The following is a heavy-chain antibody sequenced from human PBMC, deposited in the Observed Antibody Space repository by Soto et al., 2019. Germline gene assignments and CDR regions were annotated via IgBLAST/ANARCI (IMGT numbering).Heavy chain of an antibody. J-gene: IGHJ6*02. Sequence: GESLKISCKGSGYSFTSYWIGWVRQMPGKGLEWMGIIYPGDSDTRYSPSFQGQVAIPADKSISTAYLRWSSLKASDTAMYYCAGGGVRGVITRTRDYYGMDVWGQGTTVTVSS. D-gene: IGHD3-10*01. V-gene: IGHV5-51*01. CDR3: AGGGVRGVITRTRDYYGMDV. CDR1: GYSFTSYW. CDR2: IYPGDSDT.